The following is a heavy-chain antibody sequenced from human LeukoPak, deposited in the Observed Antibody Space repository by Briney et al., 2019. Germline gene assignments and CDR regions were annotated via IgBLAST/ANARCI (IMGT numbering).Heavy chain of an antibody. J-gene: IGHJ4*02. CDR1: GFTVITND. CDR3: ARGVEPLAANTLAY. D-gene: IGHD1-14*01. Sequence: GGSLRLSCAASGFTVITNDMTWVRQAPGKRLEWVSVLYSDGNTKYADSVQGRFTISRDNSKNTLYLEMNSLSPDDTAVYYCARGVEPLAANTLAYWGQGTLVTVSS. V-gene: IGHV3-53*01. CDR2: LYSDGNT.